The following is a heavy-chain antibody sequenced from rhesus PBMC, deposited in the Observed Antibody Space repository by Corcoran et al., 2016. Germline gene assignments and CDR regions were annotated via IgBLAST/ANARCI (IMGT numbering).Heavy chain of an antibody. D-gene: IGHD6-25*01. V-gene: IGHV4-73*01. Sequence: QVKLQQWGEGLVKPSETLSLTCAVYGGSITGYYWSWIRQPPGQGLEWIGNINANTANTNYNPSLKNRVTISKDTSKNQFSLKLTSVTAADTAVYYCATIAAAGRFDYWGQGVLVTVSS. CDR3: ATIAAAGRFDY. J-gene: IGHJ4*01. CDR1: GGSITGYY. CDR2: INANTANT.